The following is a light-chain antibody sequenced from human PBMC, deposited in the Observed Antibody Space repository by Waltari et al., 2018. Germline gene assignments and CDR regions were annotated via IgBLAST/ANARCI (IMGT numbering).Light chain of an antibody. CDR2: EVS. Sequence: QSALTQPASVSGSPGPSITISCTGTSSEVGGYNYVSWYQQHPGKAPKLMIYEVSNRPSGVSNRFSGSKSGNTASLTISGLQAEDEADYYCSSYTSSSTLVFGGGTKLTVL. CDR3: SSYTSSSTLV. J-gene: IGLJ2*01. CDR1: SSEVGGYNY. V-gene: IGLV2-14*01.